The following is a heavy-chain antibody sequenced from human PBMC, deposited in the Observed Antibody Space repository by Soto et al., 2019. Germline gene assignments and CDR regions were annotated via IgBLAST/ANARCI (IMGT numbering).Heavy chain of an antibody. Sequence: ASEKVSCKASGYTFTSYAMHWVRQAPGQRLEWMGWINAVNGNTKYSRKFQGRVTITRDTSASTAYMELSSLRSEDTAVYFCVVVPAAPYDAFNIWGQGTMVTVSS. V-gene: IGHV1-3*01. D-gene: IGHD2-2*01. CDR2: INAVNGNT. CDR1: GYTFTSYA. J-gene: IGHJ3*02. CDR3: VVVPAAPYDAFNI.